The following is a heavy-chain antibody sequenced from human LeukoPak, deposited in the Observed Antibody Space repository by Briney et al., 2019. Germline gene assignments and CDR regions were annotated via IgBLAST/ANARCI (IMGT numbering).Heavy chain of an antibody. CDR2: IYASGST. J-gene: IGHJ4*02. D-gene: IGHD6-6*01. CDR3: ARDSNLEYSSSRGLGR. V-gene: IGHV4-4*07. CDR1: GGSISSYY. Sequence: ASETLSLTCTVSGGSISSYYWSWIRQPAGKGLEWIGRIYASGSTYYNPSLKSRVTTSVDTSKNQFSLRLTTVTAADTAVYYCARDSNLEYSSSRGLGRWGQGTLVTVSS.